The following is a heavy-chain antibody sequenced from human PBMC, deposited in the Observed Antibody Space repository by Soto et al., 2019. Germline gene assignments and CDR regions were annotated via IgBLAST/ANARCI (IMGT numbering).Heavy chain of an antibody. Sequence: QVQLQESGPGLVNPSQTLSLTCSVSGGSISSGGYYWSWIRQHPEKGREWIGYIYYSGSTNYNPALKSRVIISVDTSSTRFSLDLRSVTAADTAIYYCARHSASWQWFAYWGQGTLVTVSS. J-gene: IGHJ4*02. CDR3: ARHSASWQWFAY. D-gene: IGHD3-10*01. CDR2: IYYSGST. CDR1: GGSISSGGYY. V-gene: IGHV4-31*03.